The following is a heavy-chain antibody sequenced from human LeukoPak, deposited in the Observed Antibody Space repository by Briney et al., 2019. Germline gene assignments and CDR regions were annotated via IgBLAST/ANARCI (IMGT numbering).Heavy chain of an antibody. V-gene: IGHV3-21*06. CDR3: AAFGGISSFDY. J-gene: IGHJ4*02. CDR2: ISSSSSYI. Sequence: PGGSLRLSCAASGLTFSSYSMNWVRQAPGKGLEWVSSISSSSSYIYYADSVKGRFTISRDNAKNSLYLQMNSLRAEDTAVYYCAAFGGISSFDYWGQGTLVTVSS. D-gene: IGHD2-8*02. CDR1: GLTFSSYS.